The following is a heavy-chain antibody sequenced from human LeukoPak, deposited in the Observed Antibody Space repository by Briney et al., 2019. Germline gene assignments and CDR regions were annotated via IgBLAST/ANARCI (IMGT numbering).Heavy chain of an antibody. CDR2: IYYSGST. CDR3: ARAPYYDFWSGPLDY. CDR1: GGSISSGDYY. Sequence: SETLSHTCTVSGGSISSGDYYWSWIRQPPGKGLEWIGYIYYSGSTYYNPSLKSRVTISVDTSKNQFSLKLSSVTAADTAVYYCARAPYYDFWSGPLDYWGQGTLVTVSS. D-gene: IGHD3-3*01. J-gene: IGHJ4*02. V-gene: IGHV4-30-4*08.